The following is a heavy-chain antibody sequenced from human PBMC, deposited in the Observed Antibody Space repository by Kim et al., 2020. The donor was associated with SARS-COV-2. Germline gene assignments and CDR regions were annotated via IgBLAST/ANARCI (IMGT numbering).Heavy chain of an antibody. Sequence: GGSLRLSCAASGFMFSDYNMSWIRQAPGKGLEWVSSITSSSTSIYYADSVKGRFTISRDNARNSLYLQMNSLRAEDTAVYYCARMSGRAWSYFDYWGQGTLVTVSS. CDR2: ITSSSTSI. J-gene: IGHJ4*02. D-gene: IGHD6-19*01. V-gene: IGHV3-11*04. CDR1: GFMFSDYN. CDR3: ARMSGRAWSYFDY.